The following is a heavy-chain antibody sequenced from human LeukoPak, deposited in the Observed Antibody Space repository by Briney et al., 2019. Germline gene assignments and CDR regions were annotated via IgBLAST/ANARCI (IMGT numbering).Heavy chain of an antibody. CDR2: IYYSGST. Sequence: SETPSLTCTVSGGSLSSCSYHWSWVWHPPGIGLEYIGYIYYSGSTNYNPSLKSRVTISLDTSKNQFSLNLRSVTAADTAVYYCARRDYALDYWGQGTLVTVSS. CDR1: GGSLSSCSYH. J-gene: IGHJ4*02. D-gene: IGHD4-17*01. V-gene: IGHV4-61*01. CDR3: ARRDYALDY.